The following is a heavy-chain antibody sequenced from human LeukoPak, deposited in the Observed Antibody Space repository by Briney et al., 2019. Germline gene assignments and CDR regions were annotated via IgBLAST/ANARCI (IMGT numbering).Heavy chain of an antibody. CDR2: INPNSGGT. D-gene: IGHD3-22*01. CDR3: ARDSVRYYDSSGYSGY. CDR1: GYSFTSYD. J-gene: IGHJ4*02. V-gene: IGHV1-2*02. Sequence: ASVKVSCKASGYSFTSYDINWVRQATGQGLEWMGWINPNSGGTNYAQKFQGRVTMTRDTSISTAYMELSRLRSDDTAVYYCARDSVRYYDSSGYSGYWGQGTLVTVSS.